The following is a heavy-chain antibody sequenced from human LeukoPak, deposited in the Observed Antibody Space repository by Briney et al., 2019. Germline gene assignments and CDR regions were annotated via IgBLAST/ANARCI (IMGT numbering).Heavy chain of an antibody. V-gene: IGHV3-23*01. Sequence: PGGSLRLSCAASGFTFSSYAMSWVRQAPGKGLEWVSAISGSGGSTYYADSVKGRFTISRDNSKNSLYLQMNSLRTEDTAVYYCAKDLRGHGDYSHARCGQGTLVTASS. CDR3: AKDLRGHGDYSHAR. J-gene: IGHJ4*01. CDR2: ISGSGGST. CDR1: GFTFSSYA. D-gene: IGHD4-17*01.